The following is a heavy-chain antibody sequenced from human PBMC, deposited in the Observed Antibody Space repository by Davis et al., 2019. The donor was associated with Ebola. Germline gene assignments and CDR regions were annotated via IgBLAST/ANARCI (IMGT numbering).Heavy chain of an antibody. D-gene: IGHD4-11*01. Sequence: GESLKISCAASGFTSSIYGMNWVRQAPGKGLEWVALIWYDGSKKSYADSVKGRFTISRDNAKNSLYLQMDSLRAEDTAVYFCARIPRDYSFCGWGQGTLVTVSS. J-gene: IGHJ4*02. CDR2: IWYDGSKK. CDR3: ARIPRDYSFCG. CDR1: GFTSSIYG. V-gene: IGHV3-33*01.